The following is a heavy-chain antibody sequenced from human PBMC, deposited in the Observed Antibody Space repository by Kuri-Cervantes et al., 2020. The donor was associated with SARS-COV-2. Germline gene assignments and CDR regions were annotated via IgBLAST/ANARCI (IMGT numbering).Heavy chain of an antibody. CDR1: GFTYSNYW. J-gene: IGHJ3*02. V-gene: IGHV3-74*01. CDR2: INSDGSST. D-gene: IGHD2-2*01. CDR3: ARDLTDIVVVPAAPAGDAFDI. Sequence: GESLKISCAASGFTYSNYWMHWVRQGPGKGLVWVSRINSDGSSTSYADSVKGRFTISRDNAKNSLYLQMNSLRAEDTAVYYCARDLTDIVVVPAAPAGDAFDIWGQGTMVTVSS.